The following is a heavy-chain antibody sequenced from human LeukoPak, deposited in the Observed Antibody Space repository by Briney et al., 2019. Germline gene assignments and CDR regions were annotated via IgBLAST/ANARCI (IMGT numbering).Heavy chain of an antibody. V-gene: IGHV3-11*01. Sequence: GGSLRLSCAASGFTFSDYYMSWIRQAPGKGLEWVSYISSSGSTIYHADSVKGRFTISRDNAKNSLYLQMNSLRAEDTAVYYCARTVVVVAAVDYWGQGTLVTVSS. CDR2: ISSSGSTI. CDR3: ARTVVVVAAVDY. J-gene: IGHJ4*02. CDR1: GFTFSDYY. D-gene: IGHD2-15*01.